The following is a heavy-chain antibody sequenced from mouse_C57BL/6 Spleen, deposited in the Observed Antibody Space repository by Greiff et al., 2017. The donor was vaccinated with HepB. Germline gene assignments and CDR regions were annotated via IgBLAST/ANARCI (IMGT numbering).Heavy chain of an antibody. J-gene: IGHJ1*03. V-gene: IGHV1-69*01. CDR2: IDPSDSYT. CDR1: GYTFTSYW. D-gene: IGHD2-4*01. Sequence: QVQLQQPGAELVMPGASVKLSCKASGYTFTSYWMHWVKQRPGQGLEWIGEIDPSDSYTNYNQKFKGKSTLTVDKSSSKAYMQLSSLTSEDSAVYYCARSGDYDYDGYWYFDVWGTGTTVTVSS. CDR3: ARSGDYDYDGYWYFDV.